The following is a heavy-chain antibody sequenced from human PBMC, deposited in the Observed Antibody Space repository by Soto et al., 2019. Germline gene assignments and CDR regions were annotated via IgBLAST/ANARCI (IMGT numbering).Heavy chain of an antibody. J-gene: IGHJ4*02. CDR1: GYSFTTYF. Sequence: ASVKVSCKTSGYSFTTYFMHWVRQAPGQRLEWMGWINTGNGDTKYSQQFQGRVTIARDTSASTTYMELSSLRSEDTAVYYCARPYSNSWSTYFDYWGQGTLVTVSS. D-gene: IGHD6-13*01. V-gene: IGHV1-3*04. CDR2: INTGNGDT. CDR3: ARPYSNSWSTYFDY.